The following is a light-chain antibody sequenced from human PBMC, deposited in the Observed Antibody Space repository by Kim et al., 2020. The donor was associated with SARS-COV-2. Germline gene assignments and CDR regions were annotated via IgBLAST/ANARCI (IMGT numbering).Light chain of an antibody. J-gene: IGKJ1*01. CDR2: AAS. V-gene: IGKV1D-16*01. Sequence: DIQMTQSPSSLSASVGDRVTITCRASQGISSWLAWYQQKPEEAPKSLIYAASSLQSGVRSRFSGSGSGTDFTLTISSLQPEDFATYYCQQYDCYPRTFGQGTKVDIK. CDR3: QQYDCYPRT. CDR1: QGISSW.